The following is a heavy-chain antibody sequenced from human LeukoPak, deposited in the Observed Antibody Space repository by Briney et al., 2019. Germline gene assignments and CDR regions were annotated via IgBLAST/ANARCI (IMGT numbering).Heavy chain of an antibody. Sequence: SVKVSCKASGGTFSSYAISWVRQAPGQGLEWMGGIIPIFGTANYAQKFQGRVTITTDESTSTAYMELSSLRSEDTAVYYCARARGIVGATDDAFDIWGQGTMVTVSS. D-gene: IGHD1-26*01. CDR2: IIPIFGTA. V-gene: IGHV1-69*05. CDR1: GGTFSSYA. J-gene: IGHJ3*02. CDR3: ARARGIVGATDDAFDI.